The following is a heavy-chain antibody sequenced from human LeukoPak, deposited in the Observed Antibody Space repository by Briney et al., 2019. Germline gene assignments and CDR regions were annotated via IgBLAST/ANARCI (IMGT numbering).Heavy chain of an antibody. D-gene: IGHD6-19*01. J-gene: IGHJ4*02. V-gene: IGHV3-53*04. Sequence: GGSLRLSCAASGFTVSSNYMSWARQAPGKGLEWVSVIYSGGSTYYADSVKGRFTISRHNSKNTLYLQMNSLRAEDTAVYYCARAIAVAGQYYFDYWGQGTLVTVSS. CDR2: IYSGGST. CDR3: ARAIAVAGQYYFDY. CDR1: GFTVSSNY.